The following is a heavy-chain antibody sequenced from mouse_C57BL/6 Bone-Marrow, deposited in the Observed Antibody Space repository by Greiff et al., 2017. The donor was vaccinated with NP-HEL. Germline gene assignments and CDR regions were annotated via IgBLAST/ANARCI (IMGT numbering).Heavy chain of an antibody. V-gene: IGHV3-8*01. CDR3: ARSIYYSNPWFAY. Sequence: EVMLVESGPGLAKPSQTLSLTCSVTGYSITSDYWNWIRKFPGNKLEYMGYISYSGSTYYNPSLKSRISITRDTSKNQYYLQLNSVTTEDTATYYCARSIYYSNPWFAYWGQGTLVTVSA. CDR2: ISYSGST. D-gene: IGHD2-5*01. J-gene: IGHJ3*01. CDR1: GYSITSDY.